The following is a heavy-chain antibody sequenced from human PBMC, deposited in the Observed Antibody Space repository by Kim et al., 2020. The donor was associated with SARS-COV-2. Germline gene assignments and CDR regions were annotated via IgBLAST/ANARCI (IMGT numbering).Heavy chain of an antibody. CDR2: IWYDGSNT. J-gene: IGHJ4*02. D-gene: IGHD3-10*01. CDR1: GFTFSSYG. V-gene: IGHV3-33*01. CDR3: ASDRLPRLYGSESEKRLSLYYCVC. Sequence: GGSLRLSCAASGFTFSSYGMHWVRQAPGKGLEWVAVIWYDGSNTYYADSVKGRFTISRDNSKNTLYLQMNSLRAEDTAVYYCASDRLPRLYGSESEKRLSLYYCVCWGQGTLVTVSS.